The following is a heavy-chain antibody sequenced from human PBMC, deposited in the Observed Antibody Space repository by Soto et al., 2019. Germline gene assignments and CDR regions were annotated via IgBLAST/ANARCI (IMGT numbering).Heavy chain of an antibody. CDR2: IWYDGSNK. Sequence: PGGSLRLSCAASGFTFSSYGMHWVRQAPGKGLEWVAVIWYDGSNKYYADSVKGRFTISRDNSKNTLYLQMNSLRAEDTAVYYCARRIATVTTYYFDYWGQGTLVTVSS. CDR1: GFTFSSYG. V-gene: IGHV3-33*01. J-gene: IGHJ4*02. D-gene: IGHD4-17*01. CDR3: ARRIATVTTYYFDY.